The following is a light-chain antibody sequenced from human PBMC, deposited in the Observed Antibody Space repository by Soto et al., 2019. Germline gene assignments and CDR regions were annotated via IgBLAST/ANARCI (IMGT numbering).Light chain of an antibody. CDR3: QQYSSWPYT. V-gene: IGKV3-15*01. J-gene: IGKJ2*01. CDR2: GAS. Sequence: EIVMTQSPATLSVSPGERATLSCRASQSVSSDLAWYQQKPGQAPRLLIYGASTRATGIPARFSDSGSGTEFTLTISSLQSEDFAVYYCQQYSSWPYTFGQGTTLEIK. CDR1: QSVSSD.